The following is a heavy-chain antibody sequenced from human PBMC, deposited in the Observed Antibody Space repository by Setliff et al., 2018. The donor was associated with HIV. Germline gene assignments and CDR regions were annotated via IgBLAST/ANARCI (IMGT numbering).Heavy chain of an antibody. CDR3: ARGLPATNGVWIDY. D-gene: IGHD2-8*01. J-gene: IGHJ4*02. Sequence: SETLSLTCTVSSDSIRAYFWTWVRQPAGKGLEWIGHFYLSGGTNSNPSLKSRVTMSFDTSKNQFSLNLNSVTAADTAVYYCARGLPATNGVWIDYWGQGTLVTVSS. CDR1: SDSIRAYF. CDR2: FYLSGGT. V-gene: IGHV4-4*07.